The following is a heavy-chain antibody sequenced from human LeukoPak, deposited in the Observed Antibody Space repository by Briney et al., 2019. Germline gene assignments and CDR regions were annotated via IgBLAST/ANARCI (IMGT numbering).Heavy chain of an antibody. D-gene: IGHD1-7*01. CDR1: GGSFSGYY. Sequence: PSETLSLTCAVYGGSFSGYYWSWIRQPPGKRLEWIGYIYYSGNTNYNPSLKSRVTLSVDTSKNQFSLKLSSVTAADTAFYYCARVGNYNFDYWGQGALVTVSS. V-gene: IGHV4-59*01. CDR2: IYYSGNT. J-gene: IGHJ4*02. CDR3: ARVGNYNFDY.